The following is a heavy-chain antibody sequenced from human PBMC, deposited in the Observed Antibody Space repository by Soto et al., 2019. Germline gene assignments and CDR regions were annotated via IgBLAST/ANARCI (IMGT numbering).Heavy chain of an antibody. V-gene: IGHV3-13*01. CDR1: GFTFSSYD. CDR3: ARRGDAWFGEWYYFDY. J-gene: IGHJ4*02. CDR2: IGTAGDT. D-gene: IGHD3-10*01. Sequence: EVQLVESGGGLVQPGGSLRLSCAASGFTFSSYDMHWVRQATGKGLEWVSAIGTAGDTYYPGSVKGRFTNSRENAKYSVYLQMNSLRAGDTAVYYCARRGDAWFGEWYYFDYWGQGTLVTVSS.